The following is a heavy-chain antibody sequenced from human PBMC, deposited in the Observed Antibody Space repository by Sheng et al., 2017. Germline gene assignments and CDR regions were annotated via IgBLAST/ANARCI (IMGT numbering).Heavy chain of an antibody. J-gene: IGHJ3*02. CDR2: IYYSGST. Sequence: QLQLQESGPGLVKPSETLSLTCTVSGGSISSSSYYWGWIRQPPGKGLEWIGSIYYSGSTYYNPSLKSRVTISVDTSKNQFSLKLSSVTAADTAVYYCARXSSTVWLRGRTLYIWGQGDMVTVSS. V-gene: IGHV4-39*07. CDR1: GGSISSSSYY. CDR3: ARXSSTVWLRGRTLYI. D-gene: IGHD3-16*01.